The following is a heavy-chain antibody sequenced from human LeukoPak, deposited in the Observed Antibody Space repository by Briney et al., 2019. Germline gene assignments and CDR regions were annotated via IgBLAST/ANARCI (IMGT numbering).Heavy chain of an antibody. Sequence: GGSLRLSCAVSGFTFSSYWMSWVRQVPGKGLEWVSAINWNGGTTTYADSVKGRFTISRDNARNSLYLQMNSLRAEDTALYYCAKSGYYLEGDVGHLDYWGQGTLVTVSS. V-gene: IGHV3-20*04. D-gene: IGHD3-22*01. CDR3: AKSGYYLEGDVGHLDY. J-gene: IGHJ4*02. CDR2: INWNGGTT. CDR1: GFTFSSYW.